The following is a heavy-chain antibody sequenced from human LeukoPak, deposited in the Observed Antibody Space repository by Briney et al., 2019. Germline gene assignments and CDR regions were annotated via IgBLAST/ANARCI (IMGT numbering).Heavy chain of an antibody. CDR1: GYTFTGYY. J-gene: IGHJ5*02. CDR3: ARDLTTGTTHSGWFDP. CDR2: INPNSGGT. V-gene: IGHV1-2*02. D-gene: IGHD1-7*01. Sequence: ASVKVFCKASGYTFTGYYMHWVRQAPGQGLEWMGWINPNSGGTNYAQKFQGRVTMTRDTSISTAYMELSRLRSDDTAVYYCARDLTTGTTHSGWFDPWGQGTLVTVSS.